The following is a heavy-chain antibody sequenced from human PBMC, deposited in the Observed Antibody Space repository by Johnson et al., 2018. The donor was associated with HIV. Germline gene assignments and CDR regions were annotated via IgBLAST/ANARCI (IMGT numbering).Heavy chain of an antibody. J-gene: IGHJ3*02. V-gene: IGHV3-53*01. D-gene: IGHD3-22*01. CDR3: ARRINYDSSGVYLGDAFDI. Sequence: EVQLVESGGGLIQPGGSLRLSCAASGFTVSSNYMSWVRQAPGKGLEWVSVIYSGGSTYYAYSVKGRFTISRDNSKNTLYLQMNSLRAEDTALYYCARRINYDSSGVYLGDAFDIWGQGTMVTVSS. CDR1: GFTVSSNY. CDR2: IYSGGST.